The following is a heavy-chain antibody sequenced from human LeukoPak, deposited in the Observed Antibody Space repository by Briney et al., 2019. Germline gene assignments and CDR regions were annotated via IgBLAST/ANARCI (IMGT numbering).Heavy chain of an antibody. CDR3: ARLSIVGATTYDY. CDR2: IYYSGST. J-gene: IGHJ4*02. Sequence: SETLSLTCTVSGGSINRGGHYWTWIRQHPGMGLEWIGYIYYSGSTYYSPSLKSRMTMSIDTSKNQFSLKLSSVTAADTAVYYCARLSIVGATTYDYWGQGTLVTVSS. D-gene: IGHD1-26*01. V-gene: IGHV4-31*03. CDR1: GGSINRGGHY.